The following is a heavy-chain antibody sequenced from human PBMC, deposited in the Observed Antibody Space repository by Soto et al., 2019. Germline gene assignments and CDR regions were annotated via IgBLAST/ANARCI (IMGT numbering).Heavy chain of an antibody. J-gene: IGHJ4*02. CDR2: IYHSGST. V-gene: IGHV4-59*01. CDR1: GGSINSYF. Sequence: SETLSLTCTVSGGSINSYFWSWVRQPPGKGLEWIGYIYHSGSTFYNPSLKSRLTLSLDTSNNQFSLRLSSVTPADTAVYYCTSRAHDFWGPGTLVTVSS. D-gene: IGHD3-3*01. CDR3: TSRAHDF.